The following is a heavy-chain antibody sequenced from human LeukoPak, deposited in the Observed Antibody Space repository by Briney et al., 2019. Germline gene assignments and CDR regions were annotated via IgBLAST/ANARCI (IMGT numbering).Heavy chain of an antibody. D-gene: IGHD6-6*01. CDR3: ARLGVRYSTSSWWFDP. CDR2: IYYSGST. V-gene: IGHV4-39*01. J-gene: IGHJ5*02. Sequence: PSETLSLTCTVSGGSISSSSYYWGWIRQPPGKGLEWIGSIYYSGSTYYNPSLKSRVTISVDTSKNQFSLKLSSVTAADTAVYYCARLGVRYSTSSWWFDPWGQGTLVTVSS. CDR1: GGSISSSSYY.